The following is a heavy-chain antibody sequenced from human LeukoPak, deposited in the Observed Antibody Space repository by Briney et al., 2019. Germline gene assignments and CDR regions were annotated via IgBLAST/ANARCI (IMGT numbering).Heavy chain of an antibody. J-gene: IGHJ4*02. CDR3: VRDSDHAPDY. D-gene: IGHD3-10*01. CDR1: GYIFTNYG. V-gene: IGHV1-18*01. Sequence: ASVRVSCKPSGYIFTNYGVSWVRQAPGQGLEWMGWINVYNGHTIYAQEFQGRVTLTTDTSTSTAHMDLRSLRSDDTAVYYCVRDSDHAPDYWGQGTLVTLSS. CDR2: INVYNGHT.